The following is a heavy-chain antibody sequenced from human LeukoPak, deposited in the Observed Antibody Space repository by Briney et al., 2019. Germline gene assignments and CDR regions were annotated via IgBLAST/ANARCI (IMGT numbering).Heavy chain of an antibody. V-gene: IGHV3-66*01. CDR2: IYSGGST. J-gene: IGHJ4*02. D-gene: IGHD3-22*01. Sequence: GGSLRLSCAASGFTVSSNYMSWVRQAPGKGLEWVSVIYSGGSTYYADSVKGRFTISRDNSKNTLYLQMNSLRAEDTAVYYCARDTSSGYYDFDYWGQGTLVTVSS. CDR1: GFTVSSNY. CDR3: ARDTSSGYYDFDY.